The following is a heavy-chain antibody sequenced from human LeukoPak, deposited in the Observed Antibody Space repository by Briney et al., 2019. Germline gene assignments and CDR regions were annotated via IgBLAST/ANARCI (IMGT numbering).Heavy chain of an antibody. CDR2: IRSKAYGGTT. J-gene: IGHJ3*02. Sequence: GGSLRLSCTASGLTFGDYAMSWVRQAPGKGLEWVGFIRSKAYGGTTEYAASVKGRFTISRDDSKSIAYLQMNSLKTEDTAVYYCTRDQGYSSSWSDAFDIWGQGTMVTVSS. D-gene: IGHD6-13*01. V-gene: IGHV3-49*04. CDR3: TRDQGYSSSWSDAFDI. CDR1: GLTFGDYA.